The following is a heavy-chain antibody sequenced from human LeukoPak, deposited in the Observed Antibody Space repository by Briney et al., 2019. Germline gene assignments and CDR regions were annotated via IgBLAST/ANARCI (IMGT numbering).Heavy chain of an antibody. D-gene: IGHD2-2*01. Sequence: SETLSLTCTVSGGSISSYYWSWIRQPPGKGLEWIGFIYDTGSTKYNPSLKSRVTMSVDTSKDQFSLKVNSVTAADTAVYFCARVDCSTTRCAFDSWGQGTLVTVSS. J-gene: IGHJ4*02. CDR1: GGSISSYY. CDR2: IYDTGST. V-gene: IGHV4-59*12. CDR3: ARVDCSTTRCAFDS.